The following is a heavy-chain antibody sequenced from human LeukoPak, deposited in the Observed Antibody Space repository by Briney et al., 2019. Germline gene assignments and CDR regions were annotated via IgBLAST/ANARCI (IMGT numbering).Heavy chain of an antibody. J-gene: IGHJ4*02. CDR3: ARIVGASDY. CDR2: IYYSGST. Sequence: SETLSLTCTVSGGSISSSSYYWGWIRQPPGKGLEWIGSIYYSGSTYYNPSLKSRVTISVDTSKNQFTLKLSSVTAADTAVYYCARIVGASDYWGQGTLVTVSS. D-gene: IGHD1-26*01. V-gene: IGHV4-39*01. CDR1: GGSISSSSYY.